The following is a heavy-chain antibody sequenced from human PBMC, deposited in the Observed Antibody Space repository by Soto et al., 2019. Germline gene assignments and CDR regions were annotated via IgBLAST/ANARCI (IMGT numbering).Heavy chain of an antibody. Sequence: QVQLVQSGAEVKKPGSSVKVSCKTSGGTFGSYAISWVRQAPGQGLEWMGGIIPIFSTPNYAQKFQGRVTITADESTSTAYMELSSLRSEDTAVYYCARDLGYCSGGSCHDAFDIWGQGTMVTVSS. V-gene: IGHV1-69*12. CDR1: GGTFGSYA. J-gene: IGHJ3*02. D-gene: IGHD2-15*01. CDR2: IIPIFSTP. CDR3: ARDLGYCSGGSCHDAFDI.